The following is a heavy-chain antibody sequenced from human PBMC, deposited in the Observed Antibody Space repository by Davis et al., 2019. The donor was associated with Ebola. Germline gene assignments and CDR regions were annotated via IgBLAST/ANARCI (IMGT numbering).Heavy chain of an antibody. D-gene: IGHD6-13*01. V-gene: IGHV4-30-4*07. CDR2: IYYSGST. CDR3: ARLAAGDAFDI. CDR1: GGSISSGGYS. Sequence: SETLSLTCAVSGGSISSGGYSWSWIRQPPGKGLEWIGYIYYSGSTYYNPSLKSRVTISVDTSKNQFSLKLSSVTAADTAVYYCARLAAGDAFDIWGQGTMVTVSS. J-gene: IGHJ3*02.